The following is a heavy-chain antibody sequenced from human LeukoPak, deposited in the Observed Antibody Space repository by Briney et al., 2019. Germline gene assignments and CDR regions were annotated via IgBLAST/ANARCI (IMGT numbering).Heavy chain of an antibody. Sequence: GGSLRLSCATSGFTFSSRSVNWVRQAPGKGLEWVSYISSTSSTIYSTDSVKGRFTISGDNSKNMLYLQMNSLRAEDTALYYCAKDADISVELVVITSFDSWGQGTLVTVSS. D-gene: IGHD3-22*01. V-gene: IGHV3-48*01. J-gene: IGHJ4*02. CDR3: AKDADISVELVVITSFDS. CDR2: ISSTSSTI. CDR1: GFTFSSRS.